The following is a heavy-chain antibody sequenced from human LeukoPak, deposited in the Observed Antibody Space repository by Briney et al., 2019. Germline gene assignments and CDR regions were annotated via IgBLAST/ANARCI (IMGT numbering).Heavy chain of an antibody. CDR1: GFTFSSYS. J-gene: IGHJ6*02. V-gene: IGHV3-21*01. D-gene: IGHD3-22*01. Sequence: GGSLRLSCATSGFTFSSYSMNWVRQAPGKGLEWVSSISSSSSYIYYADSVKGRFTISRDNAKNSLYLQMNSLRAEDTAVYYCARDRDYYDSSGYYYVLSYYYYGMDVWGQGTTVTVSS. CDR3: ARDRDYYDSSGYYYVLSYYYYGMDV. CDR2: ISSSSSYI.